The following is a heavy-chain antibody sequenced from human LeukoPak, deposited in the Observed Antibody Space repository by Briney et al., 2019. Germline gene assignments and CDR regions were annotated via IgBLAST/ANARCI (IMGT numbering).Heavy chain of an antibody. D-gene: IGHD6-19*01. Sequence: SETLSLTCTVSGGSISSSSYYWGWIRQPPGKGLEWIGSIYYSGNTYYNPSLKSRVTISVDTSKNQFSLKLSSVTAADTAVYYCARTGWLAFDYWGQGTLVTVSS. CDR1: GGSISSSSYY. V-gene: IGHV4-39*01. CDR3: ARTGWLAFDY. CDR2: IYYSGNT. J-gene: IGHJ4*02.